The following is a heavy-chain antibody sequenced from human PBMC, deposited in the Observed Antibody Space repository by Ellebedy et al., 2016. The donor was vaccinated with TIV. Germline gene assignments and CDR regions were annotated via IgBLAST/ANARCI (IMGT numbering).Heavy chain of an antibody. J-gene: IGHJ3*01. Sequence: PGGSLRLSCAASGFILNHYSMNWVRQAPGKGLEWISSISSTGYYIYYADSVKGRFVIARDNSKNMVYLEMKRLRAEDTAVYYCAKSIVGANFLFAFDFWGQGTMVTVFS. D-gene: IGHD1-26*01. CDR1: GFILNHYS. CDR3: AKSIVGANFLFAFDF. CDR2: ISSTGYYI. V-gene: IGHV3-21*04.